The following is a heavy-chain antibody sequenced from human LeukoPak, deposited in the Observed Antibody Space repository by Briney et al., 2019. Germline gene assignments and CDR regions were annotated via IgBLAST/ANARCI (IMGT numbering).Heavy chain of an antibody. CDR2: ISSSSSYI. CDR1: GFTFSSYW. D-gene: IGHD6-19*01. J-gene: IGHJ5*02. V-gene: IGHV3-21*04. Sequence: GGSLRLSCAASGFTFSSYWMSWVRQAPGKGLEWVSSISSSSSYIYYADSVKGRFTISRDNAKNSLYLQMNSLRAEDTAVYYCVRQSFTYNSGWYWVDHWGQGILVTVSS. CDR3: VRQSFTYNSGWYWVDH.